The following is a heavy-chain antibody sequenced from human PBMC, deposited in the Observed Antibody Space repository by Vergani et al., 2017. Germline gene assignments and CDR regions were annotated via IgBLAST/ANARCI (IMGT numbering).Heavy chain of an antibody. V-gene: IGHV3-21*01. Sequence: EVQLVESGGGLVKPGGSLRLSCAASGFTFSSYSMNWVRQAPGKGLEWVSSISSSSSYKYYAESVKGRFTISRDNAKNSLYLQMNSLRAEDTAVYYCARGGLREYYYYGMDVWGQGTTVTVSS. D-gene: IGHD1-26*01. CDR1: GFTFSSYS. CDR2: ISSSSSYK. CDR3: ARGGLREYYYYGMDV. J-gene: IGHJ6*02.